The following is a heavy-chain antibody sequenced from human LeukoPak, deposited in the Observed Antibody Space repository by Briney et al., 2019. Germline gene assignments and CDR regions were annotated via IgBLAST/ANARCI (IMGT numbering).Heavy chain of an antibody. CDR1: GYTFTAYY. Sequence: ASVKVSCKASGYTFTAYYMHWVRQAPGQGLEWMGWINPNSGGTNYAQKFQGRVTMTRDTSISTAYMELSRLRSDDTAVYYCARDLAVPAAIHYYYMDVWGKGTTVTISS. D-gene: IGHD2-2*01. CDR3: ARDLAVPAAIHYYYMDV. V-gene: IGHV1-2*02. J-gene: IGHJ6*03. CDR2: INPNSGGT.